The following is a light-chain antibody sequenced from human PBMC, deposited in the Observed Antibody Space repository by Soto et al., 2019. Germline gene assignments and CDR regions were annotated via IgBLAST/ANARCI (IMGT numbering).Light chain of an antibody. CDR1: QSISTN. CDR2: GAS. J-gene: IGKJ1*01. CDR3: QQYGSWTPPWS. Sequence: EVVMTQSPATLSVSPGERATLSCRASQSISTNLAWYQQQHGQAPRLLMYGASARATGVPARFSGSGSGTEFTFTISSLQSEDFAVYSCQQYGSWTPPWSFGQGTKVEVK. V-gene: IGKV3-15*01.